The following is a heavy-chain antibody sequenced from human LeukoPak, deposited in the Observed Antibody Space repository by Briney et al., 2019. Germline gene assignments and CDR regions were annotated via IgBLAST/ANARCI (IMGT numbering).Heavy chain of an antibody. CDR3: ARDFTKTASPDAFDF. V-gene: IGHV4-31*03. CDR2: IHNSGGT. J-gene: IGHJ3*01. D-gene: IGHD1-1*01. CDR1: GDSINNDGYH. Sequence: PSQTLSLTCTVSGDSINNDGYHWTWIRQHPGKGLEWIEYIHNSGGTAYNPSLRSRVSISLDTSLNQFSLTLHSVTAADTAVYYCARDFTKTASPDAFDFWGQGTVVAVSS.